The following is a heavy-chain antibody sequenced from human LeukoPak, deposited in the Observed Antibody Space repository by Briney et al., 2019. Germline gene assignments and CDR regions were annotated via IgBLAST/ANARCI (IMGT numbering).Heavy chain of an antibody. J-gene: IGHJ3*02. V-gene: IGHV3-23*01. CDR2: ISGSGGST. D-gene: IGHD2/OR15-2a*01. Sequence: PGGSLRLSCAASGFTFSSYGMSWVRQAPGKGLEWVSAISGSGGSTYYADSVKGRFTISRDNSKNTVHLQMSNLRAEDTAMYFCARRLYIVRGAFDIWGQGAMVTVSS. CDR1: GFTFSSYG. CDR3: ARRLYIVRGAFDI.